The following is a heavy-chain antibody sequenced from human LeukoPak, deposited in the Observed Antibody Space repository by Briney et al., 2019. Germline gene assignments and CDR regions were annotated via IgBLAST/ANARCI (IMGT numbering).Heavy chain of an antibody. D-gene: IGHD5-18*01. CDR2: INHSGST. V-gene: IGHV4-34*01. Sequence: SETLSLTCAVYGGSFSGYYWSWIRQPPGKGLEWIGEINHSGSTNYNPSLKSRVTISVDTSKNQFSLKLSSVTAADTVVYYCARGRRGYSYGLFPVHYFDYWGQGTLVTVSS. CDR1: GGSFSGYY. J-gene: IGHJ4*02. CDR3: ARGRRGYSYGLFPVHYFDY.